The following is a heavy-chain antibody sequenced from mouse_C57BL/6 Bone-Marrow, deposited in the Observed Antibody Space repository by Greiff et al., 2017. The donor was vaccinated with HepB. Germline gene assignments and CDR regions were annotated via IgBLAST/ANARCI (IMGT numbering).Heavy chain of an antibody. V-gene: IGHV3-6*01. J-gene: IGHJ3*01. D-gene: IGHD2-1*01. Sequence: VQLKESGPGLVKPSQSLSLTCSVTGYSITSGYYWNWIRQFPGNKLEWMGYISYDGSNNYNPSLKNRISITRDTSKNQFFLKLNSVTTEDTATYYCATYGNYGFAYWGQVTLVTVSA. CDR2: ISYDGSN. CDR1: GYSITSGYY. CDR3: ATYGNYGFAY.